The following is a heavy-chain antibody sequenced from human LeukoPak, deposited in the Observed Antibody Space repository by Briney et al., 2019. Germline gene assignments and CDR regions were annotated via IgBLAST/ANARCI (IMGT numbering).Heavy chain of an antibody. CDR3: ARLGTAPFDY. CDR1: GGSISSYY. Sequence: SETLSLTCTVSGGSISSYYWSWIRQPAGKGLEWIGRIYSGGDTNYNPSLKSRVIMSVDTSKNLFSLELNSVTAADTAVYYCARLGTAPFDYWGQGTLVTVSS. D-gene: IGHD2-21*02. J-gene: IGHJ4*02. CDR2: IYSGGDT. V-gene: IGHV4-4*07.